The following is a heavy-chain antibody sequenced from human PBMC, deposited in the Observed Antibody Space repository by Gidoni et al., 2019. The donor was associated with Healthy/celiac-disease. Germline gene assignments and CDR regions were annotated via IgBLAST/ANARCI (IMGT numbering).Heavy chain of an antibody. CDR1: GFTVSSNY. Sequence: EVQLVETGGGLIQPGGSLRLSCAASGFTVSSNYMSWVRQAPGKGLEWVSVIYSGGSTYYADSAKGRFTISRDNSKNTLYLQMNSLRAEDTAVYYCARLDYYDSSGYYYQIFDYWGQGTLVTVSS. CDR2: IYSGGST. CDR3: ARLDYYDSSGYYYQIFDY. J-gene: IGHJ4*02. D-gene: IGHD3-22*01. V-gene: IGHV3-53*02.